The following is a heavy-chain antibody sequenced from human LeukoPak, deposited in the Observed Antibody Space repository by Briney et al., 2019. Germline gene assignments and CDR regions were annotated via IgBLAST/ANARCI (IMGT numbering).Heavy chain of an antibody. CDR3: GRDLYGDYLVDY. V-gene: IGHV3-48*02. J-gene: IGHJ4*02. CDR1: GFTFSNYW. D-gene: IGHD4-17*01. Sequence: PGGSLRLSCAASGFTFSNYWMIWVRQAPGKGLEWVSYISSSSSIIYYADSVKGRFTISRDNAQNSLYLQMNSLRDEDTAVYYCGRDLYGDYLVDYWGQGTLGTVSS. CDR2: ISSSSSII.